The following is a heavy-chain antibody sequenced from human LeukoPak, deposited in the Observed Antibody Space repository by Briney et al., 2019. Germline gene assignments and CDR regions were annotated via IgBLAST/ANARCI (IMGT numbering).Heavy chain of an antibody. J-gene: IGHJ4*02. CDR2: ISSTSNYI. CDR3: ASLTVTQFDY. D-gene: IGHD4-17*01. CDR1: GFNFNTYS. V-gene: IGHV3-21*01. Sequence: GGSLRLSCAVSGFNFNTYSMNWVRQAPGKGPEWVSSISSTSNYIYYAESVKGRFAVSRDNAKNSLYLQMNSLRADDTAVYYCASLTVTQFDYWGQGTLVTVSS.